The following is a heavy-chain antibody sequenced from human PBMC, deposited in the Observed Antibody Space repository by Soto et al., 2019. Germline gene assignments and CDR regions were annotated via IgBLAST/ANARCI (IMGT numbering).Heavy chain of an antibody. Sequence: QVQLVQSGAEVKKPGSSVKVSCKASGGTFSSYTISWVRQAPGQGLEWMGRIIPILGIANYAQKFQGRVTIPADKSTSTAYMELSSLRSEDTAVYYCARSSPSGGTFDYWGQGTLVTVSS. V-gene: IGHV1-69*02. D-gene: IGHD2-15*01. J-gene: IGHJ4*02. CDR2: IIPILGIA. CDR1: GGTFSSYT. CDR3: ARSSPSGGTFDY.